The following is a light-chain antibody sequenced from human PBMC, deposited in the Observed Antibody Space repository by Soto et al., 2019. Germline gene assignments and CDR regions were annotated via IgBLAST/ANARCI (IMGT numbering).Light chain of an antibody. V-gene: IGLV7-46*01. CDR2: DAS. CDR1: TGAVTSGHY. CDR3: LLSYSGVRV. J-gene: IGLJ1*01. Sequence: QTVVTQEPSLTVSPGGTVTLTCGSSTGAVTSGHYPYWFQQKPGQAPRTLIYDASNRHSWTPARFSGSLLGGKATLTLSGAQPEDEADYYCLLSYSGVRVFGTGTKLTVL.